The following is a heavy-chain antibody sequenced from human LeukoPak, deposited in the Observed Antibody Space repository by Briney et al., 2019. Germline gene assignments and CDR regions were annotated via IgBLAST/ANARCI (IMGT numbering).Heavy chain of an antibody. CDR1: GFTFSSYS. V-gene: IGHV3-21*04. CDR2: ISSSSSYI. Sequence: SGGSLRLSCAASGFTFSSYSMNWVRQAPGKGLEWVSSISSSSSYIYYADSVKGRFTISRDNAKNSLYLQMNSLRAEDTALYYCAKDTSPHYDYVWGTPKYFDYWGQGTLVTVSS. J-gene: IGHJ4*02. CDR3: AKDTSPHYDYVWGTPKYFDY. D-gene: IGHD3-16*01.